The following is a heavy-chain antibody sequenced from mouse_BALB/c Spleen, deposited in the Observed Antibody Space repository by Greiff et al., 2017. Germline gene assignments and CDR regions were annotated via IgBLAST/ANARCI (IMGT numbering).Heavy chain of an antibody. CDR3: ARTLYYGSSHRYFDV. Sequence: VKLMESGPGLVAPSQSLSITCTVSGFSLSRYSVHWVRQPPGKGLEWLGMIWGGGSTDYNSALKSRLSISKDNSKSQVFLKMNSLQTDDTAMYYCARTLYYGSSHRYFDVWGAGTTVTVSS. CDR2: IWGGGST. V-gene: IGHV2-6-4*01. J-gene: IGHJ1*01. CDR1: GFSLSRYS. D-gene: IGHD1-1*01.